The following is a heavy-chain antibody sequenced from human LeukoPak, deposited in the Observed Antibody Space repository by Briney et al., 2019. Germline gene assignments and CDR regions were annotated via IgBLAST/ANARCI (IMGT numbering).Heavy chain of an antibody. CDR1: GFTFSSYG. Sequence: GGSLRLSCAASGFTFSSYGMHWVRQAPGKGLEWVAVISYDGSNKYYADSVKGRFTISRDNSKNTLYLQMNSLRAEDTAVYYCAPPPGSYGSDYWGQGTLVTVSS. D-gene: IGHD5-18*01. J-gene: IGHJ4*02. CDR3: APPPGSYGSDY. V-gene: IGHV3-30*03. CDR2: ISYDGSNK.